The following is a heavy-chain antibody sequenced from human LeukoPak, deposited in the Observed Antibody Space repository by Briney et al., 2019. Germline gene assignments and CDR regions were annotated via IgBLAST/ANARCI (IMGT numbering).Heavy chain of an antibody. V-gene: IGHV3-23*01. CDR3: AKDLTLWFGAPNDY. Sequence: GGSLRLPCAASGFTFSSYAMSWVRQAPGKGLEWVSAISGSGGSTYYADSVKGRSTISRDNSKNTLYLQMNSLRAEDTAVYYCAKDLTLWFGAPNDYWGQGTLVTVSS. D-gene: IGHD3-10*01. J-gene: IGHJ4*02. CDR2: ISGSGGST. CDR1: GFTFSSYA.